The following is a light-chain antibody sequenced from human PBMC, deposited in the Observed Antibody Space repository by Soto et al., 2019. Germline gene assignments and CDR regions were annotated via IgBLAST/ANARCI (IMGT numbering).Light chain of an antibody. V-gene: IGKV3-20*01. J-gene: IGKJ2*01. CDR1: QSVSSSY. CDR3: QQYGSSPT. Sequence: EIVLTQSPGTLSLSPGERVTLSCRASQSVSSSYLAWYQQKPGQAPRLLIYGASSGATGIPDWFSGSGSGTDFTLTISRLEPEDFAVYYCQQYGSSPTFGQGTKLEIK. CDR2: GAS.